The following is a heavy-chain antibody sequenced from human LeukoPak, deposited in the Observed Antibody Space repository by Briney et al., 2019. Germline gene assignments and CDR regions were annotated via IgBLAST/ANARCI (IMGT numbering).Heavy chain of an antibody. CDR1: GGSISSHY. V-gene: IGHV4-59*08. J-gene: IGHJ5*02. CDR2: INYSGDT. CDR3: ARKAPKKGWFDP. Sequence: PSETLSLTCIVSGGSISSHYWSWVRQPPGKGLEWIAYINYSGDTNYNPSLKSRVAISIDTSRNQFSLKLSSVTAADTAVYYCARKAPKKGWFDPWGQGTLVTVSS.